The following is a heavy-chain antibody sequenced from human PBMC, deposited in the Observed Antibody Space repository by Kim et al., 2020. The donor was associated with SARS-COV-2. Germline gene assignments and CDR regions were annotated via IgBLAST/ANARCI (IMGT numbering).Heavy chain of an antibody. Sequence: SETLSLTCAVYGGSFSGYYWSWIRQPPGKGLEWIGEINHSGSTNYNPSLKSRVTISVDTSKNQFSLKLSSVTAADTAVYYCARLGPVGYGSGSYYKGEKYYFDYWGQGTLVTVSS. CDR2: INHSGST. CDR3: ARLGPVGYGSGSYYKGEKYYFDY. V-gene: IGHV4-34*01. D-gene: IGHD3-10*01. CDR1: GGSFSGYY. J-gene: IGHJ4*02.